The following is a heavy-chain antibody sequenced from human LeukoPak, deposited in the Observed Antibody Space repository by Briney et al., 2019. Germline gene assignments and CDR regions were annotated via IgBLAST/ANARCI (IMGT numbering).Heavy chain of an antibody. J-gene: IGHJ3*02. Sequence: SETLSLTCTVSGGSVSSGNYYWSWIRQPPGKGLEWIGFIYYSGSTNYDPSLKSRVTISVDTSKNQFSLKLSSVTAADTAVYYCARPSPGQIGSSWIQRSIVSFGHGDPADAFDIWGQGTMVTVSS. CDR2: IYYSGST. CDR3: ARPSPGQIGSSWIQRSIVSFGHGDPADAFDI. V-gene: IGHV4-61*01. CDR1: GGSVSSGNYY. D-gene: IGHD5-18*01.